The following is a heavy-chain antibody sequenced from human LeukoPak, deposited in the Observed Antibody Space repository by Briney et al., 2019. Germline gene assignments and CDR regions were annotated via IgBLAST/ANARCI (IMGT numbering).Heavy chain of an antibody. Sequence: SETLSFTCAVYGGSFSGYYWSWIRQPPGKGLEWIGEINHSGSTNYNPSLKSRVTISVDTSKNQFSLKLTSVTAADTAVYYCARGRGGYYYYYYMDVWDKGTTVTVSS. D-gene: IGHD2-15*01. CDR3: ARGRGGYYYYYYMDV. J-gene: IGHJ6*03. CDR2: INHSGST. CDR1: GGSFSGYY. V-gene: IGHV4-34*01.